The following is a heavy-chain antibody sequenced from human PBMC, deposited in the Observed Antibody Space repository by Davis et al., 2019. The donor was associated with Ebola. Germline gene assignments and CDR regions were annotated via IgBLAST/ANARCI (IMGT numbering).Heavy chain of an antibody. Sequence: SLKISCAASGFTFDDYAMHWVRQAPGKGLEWVSGISWNSGSIGYADSVKGRFTISRDNAKNSLYLQMNSLRAEDTAVYYCARELLRRNYYYYGMDVWGQGTTVTVSS. CDR2: ISWNSGSI. V-gene: IGHV3-9*01. D-gene: IGHD2-21*02. CDR3: ARELLRRNYYYYGMDV. CDR1: GFTFDDYA. J-gene: IGHJ6*02.